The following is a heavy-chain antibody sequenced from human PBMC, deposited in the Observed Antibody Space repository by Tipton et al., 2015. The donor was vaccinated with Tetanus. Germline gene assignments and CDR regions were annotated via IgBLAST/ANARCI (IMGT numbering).Heavy chain of an antibody. J-gene: IGHJ5*02. V-gene: IGHV4-39*07. CDR3: ARAYYDFWSGYYGRFDP. CDR1: GGSISSSSYY. CDR2: IYYSGST. Sequence: TLSLTCTVSGGSISSSSYYWGWIRQPPGKGLEWIGSIYYSGSTYYNPSLKSRVTISVDRSKNQFSLKLSSVTAADTAVYYCARAYYDFWSGYYGRFDPWGQGTLVTVSS. D-gene: IGHD3-3*01.